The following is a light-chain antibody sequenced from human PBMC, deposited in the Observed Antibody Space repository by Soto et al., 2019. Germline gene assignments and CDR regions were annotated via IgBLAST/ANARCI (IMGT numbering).Light chain of an antibody. Sequence: SALTQPPFVSWSPCQSMALYCTGTTSDVGGYNYVSWYQQHPGKAPKLMIHEVSNRPSGISDRFSGSKSGNTASLTISGLQADDEADYYCSSHTSYSTRVFGTGTKVTVL. CDR2: EVS. CDR1: TSDVGGYNY. CDR3: SSHTSYSTRV. V-gene: IGLV2-14*01. J-gene: IGLJ1*01.